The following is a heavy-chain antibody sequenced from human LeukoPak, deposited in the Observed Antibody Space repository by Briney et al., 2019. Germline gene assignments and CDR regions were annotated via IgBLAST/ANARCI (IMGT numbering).Heavy chain of an antibody. J-gene: IGHJ4*02. CDR2: IDDCTNL. Sequence: SETLSLTCAVYGETFSGYFWSWIRQSPGKGLEWIGEIDDCTNLFYNPSLKSRVTTSVDTSKNQFSLKLSSVTAADTAVYYCARAREDYGDYIYLYYFDYWGQGTLVTASS. CDR1: GETFSGYF. D-gene: IGHD4-17*01. V-gene: IGHV4-34*01. CDR3: ARAREDYGDYIYLYYFDY.